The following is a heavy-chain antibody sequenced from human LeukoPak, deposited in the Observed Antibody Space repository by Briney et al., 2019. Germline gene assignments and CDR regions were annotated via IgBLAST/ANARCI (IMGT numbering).Heavy chain of an antibody. Sequence: GGSLRLSCTASGFAFSSYAMSWVRQAPGVGLEWVSAIDGGGGRTWHADSVKGRFTISRDNSKNTLYLQMNSLRAEDTAVYYCAKSNWNDRGYFDYWGQGTLVTVSS. CDR3: AKSNWNDRGYFDY. V-gene: IGHV3-23*01. CDR1: GFAFSSYA. J-gene: IGHJ4*02. CDR2: IDGGGGRT. D-gene: IGHD1-1*01.